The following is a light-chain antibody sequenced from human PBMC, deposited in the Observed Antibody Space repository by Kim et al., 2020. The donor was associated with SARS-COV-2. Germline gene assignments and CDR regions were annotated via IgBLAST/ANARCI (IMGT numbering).Light chain of an antibody. CDR3: QQYKSAPIT. V-gene: IGKV1-27*01. J-gene: IGKJ5*01. CDR1: KGISNY. CDR2: AAS. Sequence: ASGGDRVTITCRASKGISNYLAWYQQKPGKVPKLLIYAASTLQSGVPSRFSGSGSGTDFTLTISSLQPEDVATYYCQQYKSAPITFGQGTRLEIK.